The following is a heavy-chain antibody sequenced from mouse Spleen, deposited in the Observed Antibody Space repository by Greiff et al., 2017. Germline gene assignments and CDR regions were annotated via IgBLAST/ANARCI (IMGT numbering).Heavy chain of an antibody. Sequence: QVQLQQPGAELVMPGASVKLSCKASGYTFTSYWMHWVKQRPGQGLEWIGEIDPSDSYTNYNQKFKGKATLTVDKSSSTAYMQLSSLTSEDSAVYYCARNHRYLDYWGQGTTLTVSS. D-gene: IGHD2-14*01. V-gene: IGHV1-69*01. CDR2: IDPSDSYT. CDR1: GYTFTSYW. CDR3: ARNHRYLDY. J-gene: IGHJ2*01.